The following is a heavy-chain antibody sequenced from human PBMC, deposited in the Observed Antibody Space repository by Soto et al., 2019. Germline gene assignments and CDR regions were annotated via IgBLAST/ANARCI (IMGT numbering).Heavy chain of an antibody. CDR1: GFTFSSFP. Sequence: TGGSLRLSCAASGFTFSSFPMHWVRQAPGKGLEYVSAISSNGVNTYSANSVKGRFTISRDNSKNTLYLQMGSLRAEDMAVYYCARANSGWYGPFDYWGQGTLVTVSS. CDR2: ISSNGVNT. D-gene: IGHD6-19*01. V-gene: IGHV3-64*01. CDR3: ARANSGWYGPFDY. J-gene: IGHJ4*02.